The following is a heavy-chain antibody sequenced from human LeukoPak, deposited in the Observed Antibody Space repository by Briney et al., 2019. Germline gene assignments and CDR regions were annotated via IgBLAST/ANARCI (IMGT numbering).Heavy chain of an antibody. V-gene: IGHV3-33*01. D-gene: IGHD6-13*01. Sequence: PGGSVRLSCAASAFTFSSCGMHWASQDPGKGMEWEAVIGFDGSNKYYADSVKGRFTICRVNSKNTLYQQMNSLRAEDTAVYYCARDWYSSSWPSDKYNWFDPWGQGTLVTVSS. CDR3: ARDWYSSSWPSDKYNWFDP. CDR1: AFTFSSCG. CDR2: IGFDGSNK. J-gene: IGHJ5*02.